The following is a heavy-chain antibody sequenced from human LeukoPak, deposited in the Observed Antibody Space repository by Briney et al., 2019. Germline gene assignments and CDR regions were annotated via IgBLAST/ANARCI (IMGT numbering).Heavy chain of an antibody. CDR1: GYSISSDYY. V-gene: IGHV4-38-2*01. Sequence: SETLPLTCAVSGYSISSDYYWGWIRQPSGKGLEWIGSIYQSVSTYYNPSLESRVTMSVDTSKNQFSLKLSSVTAADTAVYYCARNKSTVTTSRHDAFDIWGQGTMVTVSS. CDR3: ARNKSTVTTSRHDAFDI. D-gene: IGHD4-17*01. CDR2: IYQSVST. J-gene: IGHJ3*02.